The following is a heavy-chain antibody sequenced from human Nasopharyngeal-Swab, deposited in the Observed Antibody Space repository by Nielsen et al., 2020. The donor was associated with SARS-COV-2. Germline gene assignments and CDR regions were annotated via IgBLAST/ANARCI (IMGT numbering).Heavy chain of an antibody. V-gene: IGHV3-7*01. CDR2: IKQDGSEK. D-gene: IGHD3-3*01. CDR3: ARDRYYDFWSGYLEEVGLYYYYGMDV. J-gene: IGHJ6*02. Sequence: WIRQPPGKGLEWGANIKQDGSEKYYVDSVKGRFTISRDNAKNSLYLQINSLRAEDTAVYYCARDRYYDFWSGYLEEVGLYYYYGMDVWGQGTTVTVSS.